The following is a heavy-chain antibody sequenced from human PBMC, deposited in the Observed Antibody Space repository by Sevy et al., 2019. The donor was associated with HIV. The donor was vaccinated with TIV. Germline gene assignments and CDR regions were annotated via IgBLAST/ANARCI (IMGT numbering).Heavy chain of an antibody. CDR3: AKGSGGSGSYYDS. Sequence: GGSLRLSCAASGFTFDDYAMNWVRQAPGKGLEWVSRIDWDGGSTYYADSVKGRFTISRDNSKNSLYLQMNSLRAEDTAFYYCAKGSGGSGSYYDSWGQGTLVTVSS. J-gene: IGHJ4*02. CDR2: IDWDGGST. V-gene: IGHV3-43D*04. D-gene: IGHD3-10*01. CDR1: GFTFDDYA.